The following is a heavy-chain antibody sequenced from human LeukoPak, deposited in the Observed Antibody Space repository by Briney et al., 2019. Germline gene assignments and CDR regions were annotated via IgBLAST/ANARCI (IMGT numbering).Heavy chain of an antibody. CDR1: GGSISSSSYY. V-gene: IGHV4-61*05. J-gene: IGHJ6*03. CDR3: ARVRNIAAAEVDYYYYYMDV. D-gene: IGHD6-13*01. Sequence: SETLSLTCTVSGGSISSSSYYWGWIRQPPGKGLEWIGYIYYSGSTNYNPSLKSRVTISVDTSKNQFSLKLSSVTAADTAVYYCARVRNIAAAEVDYYYYYMDVWGKGTTVTVSS. CDR2: IYYSGST.